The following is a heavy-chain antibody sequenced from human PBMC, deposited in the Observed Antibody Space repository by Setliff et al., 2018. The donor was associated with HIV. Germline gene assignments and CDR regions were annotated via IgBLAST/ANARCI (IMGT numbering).Heavy chain of an antibody. V-gene: IGHV1-18*01. CDR2: ISANNGNT. J-gene: IGHJ4*02. CDR1: GYTFTRYG. CDR3: ARHASTWYYESSGPHFDY. Sequence: GASVKVSCKASGYTFTRYGTSWVRQAPGQGLEWMGWISANNGNTNYAQRLQGRVTMTTDTSTSTAYMELRSLRSDDTAVYYCARHASTWYYESSGPHFDYWGQGTLVTVSS. D-gene: IGHD3-22*01.